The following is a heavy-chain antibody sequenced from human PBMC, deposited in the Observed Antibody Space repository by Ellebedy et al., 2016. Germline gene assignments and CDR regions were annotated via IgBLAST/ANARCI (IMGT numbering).Heavy chain of an antibody. CDR2: ISGNGENT. CDR1: GFTFSSYA. D-gene: IGHD6-25*01. J-gene: IGHJ4*02. Sequence: GESLKISXAASGFTFSSYAMSWVRQAPGKGLEWVSAISGNGENTYYADSVKGRFTISKDNSKNTLHLQMNSLRAEDTAIYYCAKDLGKGGGSVFDYWGQGTLVTVSS. CDR3: AKDLGKGGGSVFDY. V-gene: IGHV3-23*01.